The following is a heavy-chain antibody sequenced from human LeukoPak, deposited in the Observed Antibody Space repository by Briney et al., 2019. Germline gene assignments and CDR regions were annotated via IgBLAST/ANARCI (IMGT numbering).Heavy chain of an antibody. D-gene: IGHD5-18*01. Sequence: GASVKVSCKASGGTFSSYAISWVRQAPGQGLEWMGGIIPIFGTANYAQKFQGRVTVTADKSTSTAYMELSSLRSEDTAVYYCARGIQLWFNYYYYYMDVWGKGTTVTVSS. J-gene: IGHJ6*03. CDR2: IIPIFGTA. CDR3: ARGIQLWFNYYYYYMDV. CDR1: GGTFSSYA. V-gene: IGHV1-69*06.